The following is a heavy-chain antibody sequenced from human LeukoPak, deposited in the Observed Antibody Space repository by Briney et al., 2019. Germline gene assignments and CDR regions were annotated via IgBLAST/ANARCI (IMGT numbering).Heavy chain of an antibody. V-gene: IGHV3-43*02. CDR2: ISGDGYTT. J-gene: IGHJ3*02. D-gene: IGHD2-2*01. CDR1: GFTFDEYA. Sequence: GGSLRLSCVASGFTFDEYAMHWVRQAPGKGLECVSVISGDGYTTYYADSLKGRFTISKENSKNSLYLQFDSLRTEHTALYFCARDMAPQRPPYDAFDIWGQGTRVTVSS. CDR3: ARDMAPQRPPYDAFDI.